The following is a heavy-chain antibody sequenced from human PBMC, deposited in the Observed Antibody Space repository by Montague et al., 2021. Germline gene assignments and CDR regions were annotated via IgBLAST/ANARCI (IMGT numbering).Heavy chain of an antibody. CDR3: ARERDRYYYMDI. V-gene: IGHV4-38-2*02. Sequence: SETLSLTCTVSRSLVNSDYYWGWIRQPPGKGLEWMGGVSHGGRTYYNPSLKSRVTISVDTSNNHFSLKLSSVTAADTAMYYCARERDRYYYMDIWGKGTTITVSS. J-gene: IGHJ6*03. CDR1: RSLVNSDYY. CDR2: VSHGGRT.